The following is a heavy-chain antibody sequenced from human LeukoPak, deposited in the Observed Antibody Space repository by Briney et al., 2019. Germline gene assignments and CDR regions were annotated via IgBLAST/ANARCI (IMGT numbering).Heavy chain of an antibody. J-gene: IGHJ3*02. CDR2: ISAYNGNT. D-gene: IGHD5-18*01. CDR1: GYTFTSYG. V-gene: IGHV1-18*01. Sequence: VASVKVSCKASGYTFTSYGISWVRQAPGPGLEWMGWISAYNGNTNYAQKLQDRVTMTTDTSTSTGYMELRSLRSDGTAVYYCARERDLYSYGYDAFDIWGQGTMVTVSS. CDR3: ARERDLYSYGYDAFDI.